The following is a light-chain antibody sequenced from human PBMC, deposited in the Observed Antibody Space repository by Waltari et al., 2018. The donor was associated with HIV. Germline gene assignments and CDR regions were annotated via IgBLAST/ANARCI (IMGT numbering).Light chain of an antibody. J-gene: IGKJ2*02. V-gene: IGKV4-1*01. Sequence: DIVMSQSPDSLAVSLGERATINCKSSQSVLYNSNNKNYLAWYQLKPGQPPHLLIYWASTRESGVPGRFSGSGSGTDFTLTISSLQAEDVAVYYCQQYFTTPWTFGQGTKLEIK. CDR2: WAS. CDR3: QQYFTTPWT. CDR1: QSVLYNSNNKNY.